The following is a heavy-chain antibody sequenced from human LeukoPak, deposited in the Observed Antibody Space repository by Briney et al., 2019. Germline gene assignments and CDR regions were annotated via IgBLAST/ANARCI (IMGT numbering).Heavy chain of an antibody. CDR2: IYDSGTT. CDR3: ARGWDTGYGYYGMDV. J-gene: IGHJ6*02. Sequence: SETLSLTCTVSGGSISGYYLSWIRQSPEKGLAWIGYIYDSGTTSYNPSLKSRVLMSVDTSKTQVSLKVKSVTAAETAVYYCARGWDTGYGYYGMDVWGQGTTVTVSS. CDR1: GGSISGYY. V-gene: IGHV4-59*01. D-gene: IGHD5-18*01.